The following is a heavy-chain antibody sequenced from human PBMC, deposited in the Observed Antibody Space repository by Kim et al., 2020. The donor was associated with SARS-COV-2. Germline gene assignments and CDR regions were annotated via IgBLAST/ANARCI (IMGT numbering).Heavy chain of an antibody. CDR2: INHSGST. CDR1: GGSFSGYY. CDR3: ARGLSNYGKVLSDY. V-gene: IGHV4-34*01. Sequence: SETLSLTCAVYGGSFSGYYWSWIRQPPGKGLEWIGEINHSGSTNYNPSLKSRVTISVDTSKNQFSLKLSSVTAADTAVYYCARGLSNYGKVLSDYWGQGTLVTVSS. D-gene: IGHD4-4*01. J-gene: IGHJ4*02.